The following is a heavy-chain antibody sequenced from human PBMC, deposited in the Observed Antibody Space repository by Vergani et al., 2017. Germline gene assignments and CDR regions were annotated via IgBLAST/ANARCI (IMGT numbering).Heavy chain of an antibody. J-gene: IGHJ4*02. V-gene: IGHV4-39*07. CDR2: IYYSGRT. D-gene: IGHD1-14*01. Sequence: QLQLQESGPGLVKPSETLSLTCTVSGGSISSSSYYWGWIRQPPGQGLEWIGSIYYSGRTNYNPSLKSRVTISVDTSKNQFSLKLSSVTAADTAGYYCARVQGPGVDYWGQGTLVTVSA. CDR1: GGSISSSSYY. CDR3: ARVQGPGVDY.